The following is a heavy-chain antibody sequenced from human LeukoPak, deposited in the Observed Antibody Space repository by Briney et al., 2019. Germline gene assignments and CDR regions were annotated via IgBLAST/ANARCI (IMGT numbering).Heavy chain of an antibody. D-gene: IGHD1-26*01. J-gene: IGHJ4*02. CDR3: ARENSGSPETYYFDY. V-gene: IGHV3-7*01. CDR1: GFTFSSYW. Sequence: GGSLRLSCAASGFTFSSYWMNWARQAPGKGLEWVASINHNGNVNYYVDSVKGRFTISRDNAKNSLYLQMSNLRAEDTAVYYCARENSGSPETYYFDYWGQGTLVTVSS. CDR2: INHNGNVN.